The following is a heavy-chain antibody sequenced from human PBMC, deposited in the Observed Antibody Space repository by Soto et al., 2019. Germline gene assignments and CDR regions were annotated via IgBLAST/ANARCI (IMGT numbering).Heavy chain of an antibody. J-gene: IGHJ6*03. D-gene: IGHD2-15*01. CDR2: IYYSGST. CDR1: GGSISSYY. Sequence: KPSETLSLTCTVSGGSISSYYWSWIRQPPGKGQEWIGYIYYSGSTNYNPSLKSRVTISVDTSKNQFSLKLSSVTAADTAVYYCVRQAPRDNFYYFMDVWGKGTTVTVSS. CDR3: VRQAPRDNFYYFMDV. V-gene: IGHV4-59*01.